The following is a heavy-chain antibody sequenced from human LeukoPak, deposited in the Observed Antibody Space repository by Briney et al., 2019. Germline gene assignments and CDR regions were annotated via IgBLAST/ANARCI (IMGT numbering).Heavy chain of an antibody. Sequence: GGSLRLSCSASGFTFSGYAMHWVRQAPGQGLEFVSAIISNGESTYYSDSVKDRFTISRDNSKNTLYLKRSSLRPEDTAVYYCVKSASTWYLFDYWGQGTLVTVSS. J-gene: IGHJ4*02. D-gene: IGHD6-13*01. CDR2: IISNGEST. CDR1: GFTFSGYA. CDR3: VKSASTWYLFDY. V-gene: IGHV3-64*03.